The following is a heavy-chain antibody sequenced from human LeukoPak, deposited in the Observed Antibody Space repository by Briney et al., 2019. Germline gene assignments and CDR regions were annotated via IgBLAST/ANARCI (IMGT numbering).Heavy chain of an antibody. CDR2: INTDGSTI. V-gene: IGHV3-74*01. CDR3: AREPYSGYDY. D-gene: IGHD5-12*01. Sequence: GGSLRLSCAPSGFTFSSYWMHWVRQAPGKGLVWVSRINTDGSTITYADSVKGRFTISRDNAKNSLYLQMNSLRAEDTAVYYCAREPYSGYDYWGQGTLVTVSS. J-gene: IGHJ4*02. CDR1: GFTFSSYW.